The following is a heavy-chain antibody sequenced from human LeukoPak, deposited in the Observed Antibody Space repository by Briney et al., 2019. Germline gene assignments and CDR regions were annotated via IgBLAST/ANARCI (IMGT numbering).Heavy chain of an antibody. CDR2: INPSGGST. J-gene: IGHJ6*03. CDR3: ASAHIAAAGRGYYYYMDV. CDR1: GYTFTSYY. V-gene: IGHV1-46*01. D-gene: IGHD6-13*01. Sequence: ASVKVSCKASGYTFTSYYMHWVRQAPGQGLEWMVIINPSGGSTSYAQKFQGRVTMTRDMSTSTVYMELSSLRSEDTAVYYCASAHIAAAGRGYYYYMDVWGKGTTVTISS.